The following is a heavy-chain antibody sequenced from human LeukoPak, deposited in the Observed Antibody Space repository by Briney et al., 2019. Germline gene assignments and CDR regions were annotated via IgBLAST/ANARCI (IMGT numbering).Heavy chain of an antibody. CDR2: ISAYNGNT. Sequence: ASVRVSCKASGYTFSSYGISCGRQALGQGLEWMGCISAYNGNTNYAQKLQGRVTMTTDTSTSTAYMELRSRRSDDTAVYYCARGDGDYAGTEFAYWGQGTLVTVSS. J-gene: IGHJ4*02. CDR3: ARGDGDYAGTEFAY. D-gene: IGHD4-17*01. V-gene: IGHV1-18*01. CDR1: GYTFSSYG.